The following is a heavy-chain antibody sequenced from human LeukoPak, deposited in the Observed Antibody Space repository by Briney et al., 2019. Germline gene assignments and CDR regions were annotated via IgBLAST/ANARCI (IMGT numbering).Heavy chain of an antibody. V-gene: IGHV3-33*01. J-gene: IGHJ4*02. CDR3: ASGGSGYSYSFDD. Sequence: GGSLRLSCAASGFTFSSYGMHWVRQAPGKGLEWVAVIWYDGSNKYYADSVKGRFTISRDNSKNTLYLQMNRLRAEDTAVYYCASGGSGYSYSFDDWGQGTLVTVSS. D-gene: IGHD5-18*01. CDR1: GFTFSSYG. CDR2: IWYDGSNK.